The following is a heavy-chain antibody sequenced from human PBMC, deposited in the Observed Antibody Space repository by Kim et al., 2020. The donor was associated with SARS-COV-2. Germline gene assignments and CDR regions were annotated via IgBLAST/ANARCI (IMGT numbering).Heavy chain of an antibody. J-gene: IGHJ6*03. D-gene: IGHD3-10*01. Sequence: SETLSLTCAVYGGSFSGYYWSWVRQPPGKGLEWIGEIHQSGSSNYNPSLKSRVSISPDTSKNQFSLRLNSVTAADTAVYYCARGPYYGGSVTSYYMDVWGKGITVTVSS. CDR3: ARGPYYGGSVTSYYMDV. CDR1: GGSFSGYY. V-gene: IGHV4-34*01. CDR2: IHQSGSS.